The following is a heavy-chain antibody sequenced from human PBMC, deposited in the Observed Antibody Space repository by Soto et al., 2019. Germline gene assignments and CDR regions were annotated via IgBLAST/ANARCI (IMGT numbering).Heavy chain of an antibody. CDR1: GGSISGSY. J-gene: IGHJ4*02. CDR3: ARSVAVTGAHIDY. D-gene: IGHD2-8*02. Sequence: PSETLSLTCSVSGGSISGSYWSWIRQSPGKGLEWLGYVYYTGSTNYSPSLRSRVSISVDTSKNEFSLRLSSVTAADTAVYFCARSVAVTGAHIDYWGQGTQVTLSS. CDR2: VYYTGST. V-gene: IGHV4-59*01.